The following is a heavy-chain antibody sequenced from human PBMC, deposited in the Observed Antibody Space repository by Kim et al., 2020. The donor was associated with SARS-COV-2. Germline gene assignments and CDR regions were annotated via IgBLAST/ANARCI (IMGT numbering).Heavy chain of an antibody. Sequence: GGSLRLSCVASGFTFSNYWMHWVRQVPGKGLVWVSLINKDGSSTNYADSVKGRFTISRDNAKNTMHLQMNSLRVEDTAVYYCVRDXVGALHDPDYWGQGTLVTVSS. D-gene: IGHD1-26*01. J-gene: IGHJ4*02. V-gene: IGHV3-74*01. CDR3: VRDXVGALHDPDY. CDR2: INKDGSST. CDR1: GFTFSNYW.